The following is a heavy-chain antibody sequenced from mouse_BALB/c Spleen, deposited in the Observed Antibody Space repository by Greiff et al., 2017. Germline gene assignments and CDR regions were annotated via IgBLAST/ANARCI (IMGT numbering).Heavy chain of an antibody. CDR1: GFTFSDYY. Sequence: EVQVVESGGGLVKPGGSLKLSCAASGFTFSDYYMYWVRQTPEKRLEWVATISDGGSYTYYPDSVKGRFTISRGNAKNNLYLQMSSRKSEDTAMYYCASESPRRYYRYGVDYWGQGTSVTVSS. CDR2: ISDGGSYT. J-gene: IGHJ4*01. V-gene: IGHV5-4*02. D-gene: IGHD2-14*01. CDR3: ASESPRRYYRYGVDY.